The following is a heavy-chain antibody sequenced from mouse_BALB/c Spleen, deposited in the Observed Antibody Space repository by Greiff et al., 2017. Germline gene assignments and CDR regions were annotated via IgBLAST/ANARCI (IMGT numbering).Heavy chain of an antibody. Sequence: EVQLVESGGGLVQPGGSLRLSCATSGFTFTDYYMSWVRQPPGKALEWLGFIRNKANGYTTEYSASVKGRFTISRDNSQSILYLQMNTLRAEDSATYYCARDGSVFAMDYWGQGTSVTVSS. V-gene: IGHV7-3*02. J-gene: IGHJ4*01. CDR3: ARDGSVFAMDY. CDR1: GFTFTDYY. D-gene: IGHD1-1*01. CDR2: IRNKANGYTT.